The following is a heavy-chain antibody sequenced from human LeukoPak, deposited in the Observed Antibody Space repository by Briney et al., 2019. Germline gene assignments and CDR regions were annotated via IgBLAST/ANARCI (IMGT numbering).Heavy chain of an antibody. J-gene: IGHJ4*02. Sequence: GGSLTLSCAASGFTFTSYGMHWVRQAPGKGLEWVAVISYDGRNKYYADPVKGRFTMSRVNSKNTLYLQLNSLGAEDTAVYFCAKDYGRYSGYDFFPDYWGQGTLVTVSS. V-gene: IGHV3-30*18. CDR3: AKDYGRYSGYDFFPDY. D-gene: IGHD5-12*01. CDR1: GFTFTSYG. CDR2: ISYDGRNK.